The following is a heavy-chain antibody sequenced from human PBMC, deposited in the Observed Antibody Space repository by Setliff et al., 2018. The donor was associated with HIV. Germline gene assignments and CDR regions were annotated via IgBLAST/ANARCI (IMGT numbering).Heavy chain of an antibody. CDR1: GGSFSGYY. V-gene: IGHV4-34*01. J-gene: IGHJ3*02. D-gene: IGHD3-22*01. CDR2: INHSGST. Sequence: NPSETLSLTCAVYGGSFSGYYWSWIRQPPGKGLEWIGEINHSGSTNYNPSLKSRVTISVDTSKNQFSLKLSSVTAADTAVYYCARHVDYFDSSGNDAFDIWGQGTMVTVSS. CDR3: ARHVDYFDSSGNDAFDI.